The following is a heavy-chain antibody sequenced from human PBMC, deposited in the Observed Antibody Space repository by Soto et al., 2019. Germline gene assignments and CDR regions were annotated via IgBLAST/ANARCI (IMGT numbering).Heavy chain of an antibody. J-gene: IGHJ4*02. CDR3: VRRHDSGAYFVY. V-gene: IGHV5-51*01. D-gene: IGHD4-17*01. Sequence: GESLKISCKGSGYIFTNYWIGWVRQMPGKGLEWMGIIFPDDSDTRYSPSFQGQVTISADKSISTAYLQWNSLKASDTDVYYFVRRHDSGAYFVYWCQGILVTVS. CDR1: GYIFTNYW. CDR2: IFPDDSDT.